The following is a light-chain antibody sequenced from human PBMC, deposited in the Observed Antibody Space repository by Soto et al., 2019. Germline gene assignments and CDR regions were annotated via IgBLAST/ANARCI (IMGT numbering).Light chain of an antibody. V-gene: IGKV3-20*01. CDR2: GAS. Sequence: EIVLTQSPGTLSLSPGERATLSCRASQSIGNSYLAWYQYKPGQAPRLLIYGASSRATGIPDRFSGSGSGTDFTLTISRLEPEDFAVYSCQQYGSSPPLTFGGGTKVEIK. J-gene: IGKJ4*01. CDR1: QSIGNSY. CDR3: QQYGSSPPLT.